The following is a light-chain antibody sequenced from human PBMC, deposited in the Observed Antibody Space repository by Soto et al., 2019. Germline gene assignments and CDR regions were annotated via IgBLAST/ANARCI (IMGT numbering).Light chain of an antibody. CDR1: SSDVGGYNY. J-gene: IGLJ1*01. V-gene: IGLV2-14*01. CDR3: NSYTTSNSRQIV. Sequence: QSVLTQPASVSGSPGQSITISCTGTSSDVGGYNYVSWYQQHPGKAPKFMIYDVSNRPSGVSTRFSGSKSGNTASLTISGIQAEDEAYYYCNSYTTSNSRQIVFGTGTKVTVL. CDR2: DVS.